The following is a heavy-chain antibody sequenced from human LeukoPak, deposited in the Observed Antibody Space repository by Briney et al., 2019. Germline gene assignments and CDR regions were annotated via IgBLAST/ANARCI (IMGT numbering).Heavy chain of an antibody. CDR2: ISSSGSTI. Sequence: SGGSLRLSCAASGFTFSDYYMSWIRQAPGKGLEWVSYISSSGSTIYYADSVKGRFTISRDNAKNSLYLQVNSLRADDTAIYYCARWLGYGYGLDYWGQGTQVTVSS. D-gene: IGHD5-18*01. CDR3: ARWLGYGYGLDY. V-gene: IGHV3-11*04. CDR1: GFTFSDYY. J-gene: IGHJ4*02.